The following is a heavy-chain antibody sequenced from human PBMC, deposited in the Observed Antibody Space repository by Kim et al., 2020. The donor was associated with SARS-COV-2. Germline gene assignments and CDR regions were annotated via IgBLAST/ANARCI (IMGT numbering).Heavy chain of an antibody. V-gene: IGHV3-33*06. Sequence: SVKGRFTISRDNSKNTLYLQMNSLRAEDTAVYYCAKDPSSGSYYSDAFDIWGQGTMVTVSS. CDR3: AKDPSSGSYYSDAFDI. J-gene: IGHJ3*02. D-gene: IGHD3-10*01.